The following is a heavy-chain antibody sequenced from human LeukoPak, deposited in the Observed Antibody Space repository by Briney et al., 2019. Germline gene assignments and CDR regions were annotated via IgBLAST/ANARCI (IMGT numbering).Heavy chain of an antibody. CDR1: GGTFNSYD. CDR3: ARRNFDWFDP. J-gene: IGHJ5*02. Sequence: ASVKVSCKASGGTFNSYDISWVRHAPRQGLEWMGWMNPNSGKAGYAHKFQGRVTITRNPSITTAYMELSSLRSEDTAVYYCARRNFDWFDPWGQGTLVTVSS. V-gene: IGHV1-8*03. CDR2: MNPNSGKA.